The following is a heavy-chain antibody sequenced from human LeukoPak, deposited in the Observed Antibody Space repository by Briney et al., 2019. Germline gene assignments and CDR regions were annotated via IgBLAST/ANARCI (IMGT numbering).Heavy chain of an antibody. V-gene: IGHV3-33*01. D-gene: IGHD1-1*01. CDR3: ARGGGRGYNWNDLGD. CDR2: IWDDGSNK. J-gene: IGHJ4*02. Sequence: PGRSLRLSCAASGFTFNNYAMHWVRQAPGKGLEWVAVIWDDGSNKYYADSVKGRFTISRDNSKNTLYLQMNTLRAEDTAVYFCARGGGRGYNWNDLGDWGRGTLVTVSS. CDR1: GFTFNNYA.